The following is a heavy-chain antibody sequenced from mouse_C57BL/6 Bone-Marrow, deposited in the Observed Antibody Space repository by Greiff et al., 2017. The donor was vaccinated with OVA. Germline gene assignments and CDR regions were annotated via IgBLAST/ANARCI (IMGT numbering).Heavy chain of an antibody. CDR1: GYSITSGYY. CDR3: ARGGEDYAMDY. D-gene: IGHD2-13*01. V-gene: IGHV3-6*01. CDR2: ISYDGSN. J-gene: IGHJ4*01. Sequence: EVKLMESGPGLVKPSQSLSLTCSVTGYSITSGYYWTWIRQFPGNKLEWMGYISYDGSNNYNPSLKNRISITRDTSKNQFFLKLNSVTTEDTATYYCARGGEDYAMDYWGQGTSVTVSS.